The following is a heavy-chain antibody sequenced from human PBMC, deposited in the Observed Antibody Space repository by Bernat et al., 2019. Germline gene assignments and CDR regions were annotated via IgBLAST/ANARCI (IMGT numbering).Heavy chain of an antibody. J-gene: IGHJ3*02. V-gene: IGHV3-30-3*01. CDR3: ARDSQRMITFGGVTDAFDI. D-gene: IGHD3-16*01. CDR2: ISYDGSNK. Sequence: QLQLVESGGGVVQPGRSLRLSCAASGFTFSSYAMHWVRQAPGKGLEWVALISYDGSNKYYADSVKGRFTISRDNSKNTLYLQMNSLRDEDTAVYYCARDSQRMITFGGVTDAFDIWGQGTMVTVSS. CDR1: GFTFSSYA.